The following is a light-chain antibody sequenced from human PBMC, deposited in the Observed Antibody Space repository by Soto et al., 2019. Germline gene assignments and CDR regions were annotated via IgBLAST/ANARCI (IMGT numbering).Light chain of an antibody. V-gene: IGKV1-39*01. CDR3: QQHNSDSWT. J-gene: IGKJ1*01. Sequence: DIQMTQSPSSLSASVGDRVTITCRASQSISSYLNWYQQKPGKAPKLLIYAASSLQSGVPSRFSGSGSGTDFTLTISSLQPEDFATYYCQQHNSDSWTFGQGTKVDIK. CDR1: QSISSY. CDR2: AAS.